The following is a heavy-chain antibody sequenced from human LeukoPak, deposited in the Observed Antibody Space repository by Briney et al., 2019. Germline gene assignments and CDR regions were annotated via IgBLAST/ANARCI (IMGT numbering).Heavy chain of an antibody. CDR2: IMGGGRVI. D-gene: IGHD3-16*01. CDR1: EFTFSTYG. V-gene: IGHV3-48*03. CDR3: WGTDKTGPETFDV. Sequence: GGSLRLSCEASEFTFSTYGMNWVRQAPGKGLEWIGYIMGGGRVIYYKDSVKGRFIISRDNAKKSLFLQMNSLRVEDTAVYYCWGTDKTGPETFDVWGLGTMVTVSS. J-gene: IGHJ3*01.